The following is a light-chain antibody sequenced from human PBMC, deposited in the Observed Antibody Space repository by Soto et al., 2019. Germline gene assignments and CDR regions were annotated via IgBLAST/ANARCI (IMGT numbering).Light chain of an antibody. CDR2: AAS. CDR1: QSINSN. Sequence: DIQMTQSPSSLSASLGDRVSITCRASQSINSNLNWYQQKPGKAPKLLIYAASSLQTGVPSRFSGSGSGTDFTLTITSLQPEDFATYYCQQSYSTITFGQGTRLEIK. CDR3: QQSYSTIT. J-gene: IGKJ5*01. V-gene: IGKV1-39*01.